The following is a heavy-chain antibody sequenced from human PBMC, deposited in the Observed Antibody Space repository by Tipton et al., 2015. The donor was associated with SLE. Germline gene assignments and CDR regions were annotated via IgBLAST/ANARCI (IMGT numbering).Heavy chain of an antibody. CDR1: GGSINTTDYY. CDR2: IFYDGGT. D-gene: IGHD6-6*01. CDR3: ARQSMAARPDLDF. J-gene: IGHJ4*02. V-gene: IGHV4-39*07. Sequence: TLSLTCTVSGGSINTTDYYWGWLRQPPGERLEWIGTIFYDGGTYYNPSLKSRVTISVDTSKNQFSLNLNSVTAADTAVYYCARQSMAARPDLDFWGQGTLVTASS.